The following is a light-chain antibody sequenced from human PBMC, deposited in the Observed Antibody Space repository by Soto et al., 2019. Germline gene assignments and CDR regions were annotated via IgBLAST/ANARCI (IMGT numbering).Light chain of an antibody. J-gene: IGKJ1*01. CDR2: GAS. CDR1: QSVSSSY. V-gene: IGKV3-20*01. Sequence: EIVLTQSPGTLSLSPGERATLSCRASQSVSSSYLAWYQQKPGRAPRLLIYGASSRATGIPDRFSGSGSGKDFTLTISRLEPEDFAVYYCQQYGSSRTFGQGTKVDI. CDR3: QQYGSSRT.